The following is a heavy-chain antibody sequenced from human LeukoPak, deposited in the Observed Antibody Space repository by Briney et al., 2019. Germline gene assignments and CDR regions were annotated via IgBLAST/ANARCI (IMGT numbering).Heavy chain of an antibody. D-gene: IGHD3-22*01. CDR1: GGSISSYY. CDR2: IYYSGST. CDR3: ARAANYYDSSGYQIVGAFDI. J-gene: IGHJ3*02. V-gene: IGHV4-59*01. Sequence: SETLSLTCTVSGGSISSYYWSWIRQPPGKGLEWIGYIYYSGSTNYNPSLKSRVTISVDTSKNQFSLRLSSVTAADTAVYYCARAANYYDSSGYQIVGAFDIWGQGTMVTVSS.